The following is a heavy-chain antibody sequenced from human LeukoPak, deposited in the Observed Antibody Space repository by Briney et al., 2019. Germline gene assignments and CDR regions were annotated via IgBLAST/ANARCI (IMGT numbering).Heavy chain of an antibody. J-gene: IGHJ6*02. Sequence: GGSLRLSCAASGFTFSAHYMDWVRQAPGKGLEWVGRIRNKDNKYITEYAASVKGRFTISRDDSKNRLYLQMNSLKTEDTAVYYCARPYYYYGMDVWGQGTTVTVSS. CDR3: ARPYYYYGMDV. CDR1: GFTFSAHY. V-gene: IGHV3-72*01. CDR2: IRNKDNKYIT.